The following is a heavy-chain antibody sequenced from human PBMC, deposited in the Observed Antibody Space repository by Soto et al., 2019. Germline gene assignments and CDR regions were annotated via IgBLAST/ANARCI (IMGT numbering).Heavy chain of an antibody. Sequence: QVQLQESGPGLVKPSQTLSLTCTVSGGSISTGGYYWTWIRQHPGKGLEWIGYIYYSGSTYYNPSLKSRVTIAVDTSKNQFSLKLSSVTAADTAVYYCARGLSVTLFENWCQGTLVTVYS. CDR2: IYYSGST. CDR3: ARGLSVTLFEN. D-gene: IGHD4-17*01. V-gene: IGHV4-31*03. J-gene: IGHJ4*02. CDR1: GGSISTGGYY.